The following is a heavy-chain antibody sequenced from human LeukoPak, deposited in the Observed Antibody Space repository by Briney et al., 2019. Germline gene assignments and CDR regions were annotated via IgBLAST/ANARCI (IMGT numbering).Heavy chain of an antibody. Sequence: PGGSLRLSCAASGFTFSSYGMHWVRQAPGKGLEWVAVISYDGSNKYYADSVKGRFTISRDNSKNTLYLQMNSLRAEGTAVYYCAKVLSSSWYNLGYGMDVWGQGTTVTVSS. D-gene: IGHD6-13*01. CDR3: AKVLSSSWYNLGYGMDV. CDR2: ISYDGSNK. CDR1: GFTFSSYG. J-gene: IGHJ6*02. V-gene: IGHV3-30*18.